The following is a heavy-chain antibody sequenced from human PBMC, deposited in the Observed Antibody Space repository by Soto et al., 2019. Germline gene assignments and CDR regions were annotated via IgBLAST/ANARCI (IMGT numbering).Heavy chain of an antibody. CDR3: AKDPQELRYFDWSENDAFDI. V-gene: IGHV3-23*01. Sequence: PGGSLRLSCAASGFTFSSYWMSLVRQAPGKGLEWVSAISGSGGSTYYADSVKGRFTISRDNSKNTLYLQMNSLRAEDTAVYYCAKDPQELRYFDWSENDAFDIWGQGTMVTVSS. J-gene: IGHJ3*02. CDR2: ISGSGGST. CDR1: GFTFSSYW. D-gene: IGHD3-9*01.